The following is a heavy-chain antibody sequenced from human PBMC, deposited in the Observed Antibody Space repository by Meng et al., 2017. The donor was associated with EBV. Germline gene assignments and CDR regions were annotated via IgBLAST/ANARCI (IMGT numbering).Heavy chain of an antibody. CDR1: VYNFYSYS. V-gene: IGHV1-46*02. Sequence: QLQLVHSGAEVKTPGASVKVSCSSSVYNFYSYSMHWQRQSPGQGLECMGIINPSGGSTSYAQKLQGSVTITRDTSTSTVYMELSSLRSEDTAVYYCARNGIAAWGWFDPWGQGTLVTVSS. CDR3: ARNGIAAWGWFDP. CDR2: INPSGGST. J-gene: IGHJ5*02. D-gene: IGHD6-13*01.